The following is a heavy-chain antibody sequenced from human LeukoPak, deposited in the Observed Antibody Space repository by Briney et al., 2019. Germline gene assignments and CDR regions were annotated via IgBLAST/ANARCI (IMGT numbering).Heavy chain of an antibody. V-gene: IGHV4-39*01. D-gene: IGHD3-16*01. J-gene: IGHJ4*02. CDR3: ARHGGSLFYFDY. CDR2: IYYSGST. CDR1: GGSISSSSYY. Sequence: SETLSLTCTVSGGSISSSSYYWGWIRQPPGKGLEWIGGIYYSGSTYYNPSLKSRVTISVDTSKNQFSLKLSSVTAADTAVYYCARHGGSLFYFDYWGQGTLVTVSS.